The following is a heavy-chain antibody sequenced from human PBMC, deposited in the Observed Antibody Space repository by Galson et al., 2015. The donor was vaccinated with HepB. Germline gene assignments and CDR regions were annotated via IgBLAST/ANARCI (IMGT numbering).Heavy chain of an antibody. D-gene: IGHD5-24*01. CDR1: GFTVSSNY. CDR2: IYSGGST. V-gene: IGHV3-66*02. CDR3: AREQRDGYNYYFDY. Sequence: SLRLSCAASGFTVSSNYMSWVRQAPGKGLEWVSVIYSGGSTYYADSVKGRFTISRDNSKNTLYLQMNSLRAEDTAVYYCAREQRDGYNYYFDYWGQGTLVTVSS. J-gene: IGHJ4*02.